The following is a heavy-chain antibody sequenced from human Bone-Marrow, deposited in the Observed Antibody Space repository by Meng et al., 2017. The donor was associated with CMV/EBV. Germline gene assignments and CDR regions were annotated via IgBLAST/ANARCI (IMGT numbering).Heavy chain of an antibody. J-gene: IGHJ6*02. CDR2: MTPNSGNT. CDR3: ARGTYSSSSFGFYYYYYGMDV. D-gene: IGHD6-6*01. Sequence: ASVKVSCKASGYTFTSYDINWVRQATGQGLEWMGWMTPNSGNTGYAQKFQGRVTMTRNTSRSTAYMELSSLRSEDTAVYYCARGTYSSSSFGFYYYYYGMDVWGQGTTVTVSS. V-gene: IGHV1-8*01. CDR1: GYTFTSYD.